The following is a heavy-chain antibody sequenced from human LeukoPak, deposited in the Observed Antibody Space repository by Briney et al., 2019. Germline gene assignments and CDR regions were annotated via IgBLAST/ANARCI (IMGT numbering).Heavy chain of an antibody. CDR2: IYYSGTT. Sequence: SETLSLTCTVSGGSISNYYWNWIRQPPGKGLEWIGYIYYSGTTNYNPSLKSRVSMSVDTSKNQFSLKLSSVTAADTAVYYCARLGGIVVVTAIPLWFDPWGQGTLVTVSS. CDR1: GGSISNYY. J-gene: IGHJ5*02. D-gene: IGHD2-21*02. V-gene: IGHV4-59*08. CDR3: ARLGGIVVVTAIPLWFDP.